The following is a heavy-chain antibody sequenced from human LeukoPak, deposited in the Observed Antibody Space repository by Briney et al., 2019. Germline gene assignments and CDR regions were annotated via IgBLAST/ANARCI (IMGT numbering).Heavy chain of an antibody. Sequence: GGSLRLSCAASGFIFSSYSMSWVRQAPGKGLEWVSGISGSGGSTYYADSVKGRFTISRDNSKNTLYLRINTLRAEDTAVYYCAKEDYVRRAGLDYWGQGTLVTVSS. V-gene: IGHV3-23*01. D-gene: IGHD4-17*01. CDR3: AKEDYVRRAGLDY. J-gene: IGHJ4*02. CDR1: GFIFSSYS. CDR2: ISGSGGST.